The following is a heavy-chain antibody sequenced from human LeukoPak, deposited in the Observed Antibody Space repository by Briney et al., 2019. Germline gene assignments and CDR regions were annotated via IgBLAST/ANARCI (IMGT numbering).Heavy chain of an antibody. D-gene: IGHD4-17*01. V-gene: IGHV1-69*13. J-gene: IGHJ6*03. CDR1: GGTFSSYA. CDR2: IIPIFGTA. CDR3: ARGGDSMTTDYYYMDV. Sequence: SVKVSCKASGGTFSSYAINWVRQAPGQGLEWMGGIIPIFGTADYAQKFQGRVTITADESTSTAYMELSSLRSEDTAVYYCARGGDSMTTDYYYMDVWGKGTTVTVSS.